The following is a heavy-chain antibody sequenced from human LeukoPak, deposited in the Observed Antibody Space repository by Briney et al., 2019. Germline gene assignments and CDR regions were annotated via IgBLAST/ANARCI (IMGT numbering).Heavy chain of an antibody. CDR1: GYTFTSYG. Sequence: GASVKVSCKASGYTFTSYGINWVRQAPGQGLEWMGWISTYNGDTNSAQKLQGRVTLTIDTSTSTAYMELRSLRYDDTAVYYCARALSGCVLCFDYWGQGTLVTVSS. J-gene: IGHJ4*02. V-gene: IGHV1-18*01. CDR3: ARALSGCVLCFDY. CDR2: ISTYNGDT. D-gene: IGHD6-19*01.